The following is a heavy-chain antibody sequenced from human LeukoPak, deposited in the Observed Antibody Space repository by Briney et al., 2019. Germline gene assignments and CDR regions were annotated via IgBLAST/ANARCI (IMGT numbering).Heavy chain of an antibody. CDR1: GYSISSGYY. Sequence: SETLSLTCAVSGYSISSGYYWGWIRQPPGKGLEWIGNIYHSGSTYYNPSLKGRVTISVDTSKNQFSLKLSSVTAADTAVYYCAREGLAVALDYWGQGTLVTVSS. D-gene: IGHD6-19*01. V-gene: IGHV4-38-2*01. J-gene: IGHJ4*02. CDR3: AREGLAVALDY. CDR2: IYHSGST.